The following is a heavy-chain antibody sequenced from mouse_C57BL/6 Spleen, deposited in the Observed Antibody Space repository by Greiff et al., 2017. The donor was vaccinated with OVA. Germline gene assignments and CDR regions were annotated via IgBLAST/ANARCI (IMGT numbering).Heavy chain of an antibody. V-gene: IGHV1-50*01. CDR1: GYTFTSYW. CDR3: ARVGIYYGNYGYFDV. J-gene: IGHJ1*03. Sequence: VQLQQPGAELVKPGASVKLSCKASGYTFTSYWMQWVNQRPGQGLEWIGEIDPSDSYTKHNQKFKGKGTLTVDTSSSTAYIHLSSLTSEYSSIYYCARVGIYYGNYGYFDVWGTGTTVTVSS. CDR2: IDPSDSYT. D-gene: IGHD2-1*01.